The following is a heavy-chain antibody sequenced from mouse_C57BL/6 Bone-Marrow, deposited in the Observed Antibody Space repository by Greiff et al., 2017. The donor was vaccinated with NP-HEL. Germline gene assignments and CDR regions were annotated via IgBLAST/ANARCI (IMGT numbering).Heavy chain of an antibody. D-gene: IGHD2-2*01. CDR2: IHPNSGST. CDR3: ARPRYGYDGWGAY. CDR1: GYTFTSYW. Sequence: QVQLQQPGAELVKPGASVKLSCKASGYTFTSYWMHWVKQRPGQGLEWIGMIHPNSGSTHYNEKFKSKATLTVDKTSSTAYMQLSSLTSEDSAVYYCARPRYGYDGWGAYWGQGTLVTVSA. J-gene: IGHJ3*01. V-gene: IGHV1-64*01.